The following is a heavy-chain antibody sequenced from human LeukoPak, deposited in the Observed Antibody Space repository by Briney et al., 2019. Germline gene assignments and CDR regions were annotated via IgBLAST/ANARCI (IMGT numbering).Heavy chain of an antibody. CDR3: ARKLGSRIDWYFDL. Sequence: GASVKVSCKASGYTFTGYYMHWVRQAPGQGLEWMGGIIPIFGTANYAQKVQGRVTITAEESTSTAYMELSSLRSEDTAVYYCARKLGSRIDWYFDLWGRGTLVTVSS. J-gene: IGHJ2*01. V-gene: IGHV1-69*13. D-gene: IGHD7-27*01. CDR2: IIPIFGTA. CDR1: GYTFTGYY.